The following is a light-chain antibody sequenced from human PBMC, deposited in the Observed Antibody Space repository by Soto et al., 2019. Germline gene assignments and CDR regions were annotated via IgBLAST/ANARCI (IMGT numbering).Light chain of an antibody. CDR2: GTS. CDR1: QNVTSN. J-gene: IGKJ1*01. Sequence: MVMTQSPATLSVSPGERVTLSCRTSQNVTSNLAWYQLKPGQTPSLLIYGTSTTPPDIPVRFSGSGSGPEYTLPITTVQSGDSAVYYCQQYDDWGFGPGTKVEIK. V-gene: IGKV3-15*01. CDR3: QQYDDWG.